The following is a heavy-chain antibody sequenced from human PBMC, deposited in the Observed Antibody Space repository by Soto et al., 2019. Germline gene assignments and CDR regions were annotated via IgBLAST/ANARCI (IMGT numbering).Heavy chain of an antibody. D-gene: IGHD3-10*01. CDR3: ARDMGRAYYYYMDV. J-gene: IGHJ6*03. V-gene: IGHV4-59*01. Sequence: QVQLQESGPGLVKPSETLSLTCTVSGGSISSYYWSWIRQPPGKGLEWIGYIYYSGSTNYNPSLKSRVTISVDTSKNQFSLKLSSVTAADTAVYYCARDMGRAYYYYMDVWGKGTTVTVSS. CDR2: IYYSGST. CDR1: GGSISSYY.